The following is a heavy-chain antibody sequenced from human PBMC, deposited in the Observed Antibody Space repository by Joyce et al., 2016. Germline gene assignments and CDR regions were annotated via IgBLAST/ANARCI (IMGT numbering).Heavy chain of an antibody. Sequence: QVQLQESGPGLVKPSGTLSLTCAVSGESIRSSNWWSWVRQPPGKGLEWIGEIYHSGSTNYSPSLKSRVTISADKSTNQFSPKLSSVTAADTAVYYCARASRARQQPGYYYMDVWGKGTTVTVSS. CDR2: IYHSGST. V-gene: IGHV4-4*02. CDR1: GESIRSSNW. CDR3: ARASRARQQPGYYYMDV. D-gene: IGHD6-13*01. J-gene: IGHJ6*03.